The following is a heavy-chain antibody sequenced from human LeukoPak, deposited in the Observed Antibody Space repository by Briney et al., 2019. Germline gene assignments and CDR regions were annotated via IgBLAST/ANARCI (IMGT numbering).Heavy chain of an antibody. D-gene: IGHD3-10*01. V-gene: IGHV3-64*01. CDR3: ARWGGGADY. Sequence: GGSLRLSCAASGFTFGSYAMHWVRQAPGKGLEFVSAISSKGDITYHANSVKGRFIMSRDNSKNTLYLQMGSLRAEDMAVYYCARWGGGADYWGQGTLVTVSS. J-gene: IGHJ4*02. CDR1: GFTFGSYA. CDR2: ISSKGDIT.